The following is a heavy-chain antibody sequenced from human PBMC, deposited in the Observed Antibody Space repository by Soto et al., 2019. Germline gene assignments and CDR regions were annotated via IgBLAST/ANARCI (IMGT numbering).Heavy chain of an antibody. Sequence: PGESRKISCKGPGYTFTDYWIGWVRQLPGKGLEWMGIIYPGDSDTRYSPSFQGHVTITVDKSTNTAYLQWNTLRASDTAMYYCARHIINFRYYYYAMDVWGQGTTVTVSS. CDR3: ARHIINFRYYYYAMDV. J-gene: IGHJ6*02. CDR2: IYPGDSDT. CDR1: GYTFTDYW. V-gene: IGHV5-51*01.